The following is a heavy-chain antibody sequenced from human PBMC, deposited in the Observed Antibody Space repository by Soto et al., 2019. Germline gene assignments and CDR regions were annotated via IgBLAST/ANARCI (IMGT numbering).Heavy chain of an antibody. J-gene: IGHJ4*02. CDR3: TTDPIIAYCSGGSCYSVPNDY. V-gene: IGHV3-15*01. CDR1: GFTFSNAW. CDR2: IKSKTDGGTT. Sequence: EVQLVESGGGLVKPGGSLRLSCAASGFTFSNAWMSWVRQAPGKGLEWVGRIKSKTDGGTTDYAAPVKGRFTISRDDSKNTLYLQMNSLKTEDTAVYYCTTDPIIAYCSGGSCYSVPNDYWGQGTLVTVSS. D-gene: IGHD2-15*01.